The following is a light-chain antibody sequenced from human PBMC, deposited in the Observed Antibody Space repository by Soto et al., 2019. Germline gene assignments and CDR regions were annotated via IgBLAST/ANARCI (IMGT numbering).Light chain of an antibody. V-gene: IGLV1-44*01. CDR2: KDN. J-gene: IGLJ2*01. Sequence: QSVLTQPPSTSGAPGQRVTMYCSGSMSNIGRNTVNWYQQLPGTAPKVLMYKDNRRPSGVPDRFSGSKSGTSASLAISGLQSEDEATYYCAAWDVGLEGPIFGGGTKVTVL. CDR1: MSNIGRNT. CDR3: AAWDVGLEGPI.